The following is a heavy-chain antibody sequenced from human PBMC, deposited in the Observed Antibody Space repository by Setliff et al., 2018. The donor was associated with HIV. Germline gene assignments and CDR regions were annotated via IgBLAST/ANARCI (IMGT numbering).Heavy chain of an antibody. V-gene: IGHV3-15*01. CDR2: IRSKTDGGTT. D-gene: IGHD1-26*01. CDR3: TPWRELGGV. CDR1: GFTFSHAW. J-gene: IGHJ4*02. Sequence: AASGFTFSHAWMTWVRQAPGKGLEWVGRIRSKTDGGTTDYAAPVKGRFTISRDDSKNTLYLQMNSLQAEDTAVYYCTPWRELGGVWGQGTPVTVSS.